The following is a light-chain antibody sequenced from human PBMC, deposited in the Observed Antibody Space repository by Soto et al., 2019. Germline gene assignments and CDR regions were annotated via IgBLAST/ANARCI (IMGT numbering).Light chain of an antibody. V-gene: IGLV2-18*02. CDR2: DVS. J-gene: IGLJ1*01. CDR1: SSDVGSYNR. CDR3: SSFTTSSTYV. Sequence: ALTQPPSVSGSPGQSVAISCSGTSSDVGSYNRVSWYQQPPGTAPKLMIYDVSNRPSGVPDRFSGSKSGNTASLTISGLQAEDEADYYCSSFTTSSTYVFGTGTKLTVL.